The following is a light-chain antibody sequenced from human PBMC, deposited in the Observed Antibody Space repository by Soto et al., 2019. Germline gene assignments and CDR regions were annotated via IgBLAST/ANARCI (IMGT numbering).Light chain of an antibody. V-gene: IGLV2-18*02. CDR2: DVS. J-gene: IGLJ1*01. CDR1: SSDVGSYNR. CDR3: SSFTTSSTYV. Sequence: ALTQPPSVSGSPGQSVAISCSGTSSDVGSYNRVSWYQQPPGTAPKLMIYDVSNRPSGVPDRFSGSKSGNTASLTISGLQAEDEADYYCSSFTTSSTYVFGTGTKLTVL.